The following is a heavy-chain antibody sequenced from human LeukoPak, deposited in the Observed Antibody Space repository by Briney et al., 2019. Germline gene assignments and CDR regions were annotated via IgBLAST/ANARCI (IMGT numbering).Heavy chain of an antibody. CDR3: ARGDILTGHGVDY. CDR2: INAGNGNT. CDR1: GYTFTSHA. V-gene: IGHV1-3*01. D-gene: IGHD3-9*01. J-gene: IGHJ4*02. Sequence: ASVKVSCKASGYTFTSHAMHWVRQAPGQRLEWMGWINAGNGNTKYSQKFQGRVTITRDTSASTAYMELSSLRSEDTAVYYCARGDILTGHGVDYWGQGTLVTVSS.